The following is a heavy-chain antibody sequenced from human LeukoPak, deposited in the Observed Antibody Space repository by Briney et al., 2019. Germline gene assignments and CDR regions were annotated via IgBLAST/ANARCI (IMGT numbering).Heavy chain of an antibody. D-gene: IGHD3-9*01. J-gene: IGHJ3*02. Sequence: SETLSLTRTVSGGAISNYYWSWIRQSPGKGLEWIGHIHYSGGTKYNPSLKSRVIISVDMSMNQFSLKLSSVTAADTAMYYCAKHSVLTGSGYAFDIWGQGTAVTVSS. CDR1: GGAISNYY. V-gene: IGHV4-59*08. CDR2: IHYSGGT. CDR3: AKHSVLTGSGYAFDI.